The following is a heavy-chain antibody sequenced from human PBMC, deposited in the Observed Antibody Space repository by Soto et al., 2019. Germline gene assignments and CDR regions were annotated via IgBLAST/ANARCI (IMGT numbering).Heavy chain of an antibody. CDR3: ARKAREEGSSWTGNWFDP. Sequence: SETLSLTCTVSGGSISSSSYYWGWIRQPPGKGLEWIGSIYYSGSTYYNPSLKSRVTISVDTSKNQFSLKLSSVTAADTAVYYCARKAREEGSSWTGNWFDPWGQGTLVTVSS. CDR1: GGSISSSSYY. CDR2: IYYSGST. J-gene: IGHJ5*02. V-gene: IGHV4-39*01. D-gene: IGHD6-13*01.